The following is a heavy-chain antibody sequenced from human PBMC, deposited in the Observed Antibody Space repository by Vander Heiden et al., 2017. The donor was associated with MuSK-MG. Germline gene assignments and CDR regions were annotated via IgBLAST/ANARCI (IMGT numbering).Heavy chain of an antibody. D-gene: IGHD3-10*01. CDR1: GGSISSGGYY. V-gene: IGHV4-31*03. CDR3: ARSSQYDYGPLDY. J-gene: IGHJ4*02. CDR2: ISYSGST. Sequence: QVQLQESGPGLVKPSQTLSPTCTVSGGSISSGGYYWNWIRQHPGKGLEWIGYISYSGSTYYIPSLKSRLTISVDTSKNQFSLKLTSVTAADTAVYYCARSSQYDYGPLDYWGQGTLVTVSS.